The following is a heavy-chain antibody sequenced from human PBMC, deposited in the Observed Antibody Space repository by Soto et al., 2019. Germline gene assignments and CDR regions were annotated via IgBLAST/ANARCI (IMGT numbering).Heavy chain of an antibody. D-gene: IGHD3-10*01. CDR3: AGSPESSYALNEAVISSFGFD. CDR2: IIPIFGAP. J-gene: IGHJ4*02. Sequence: QVRLVQSGTEVKKPGSSVKVSCQASGDTFSTYAISWVRQATGQGIEWMGGIIPIFGAPNHAQKFQGRVTITADESTTTVYMELTRLTSEDTAVYYCAGSPESSYALNEAVISSFGFDWGQGTLVTVSS. CDR1: GDTFSTYA. V-gene: IGHV1-69*01.